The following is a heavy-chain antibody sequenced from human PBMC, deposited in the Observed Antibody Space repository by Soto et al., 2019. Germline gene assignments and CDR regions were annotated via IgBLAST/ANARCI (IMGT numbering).Heavy chain of an antibody. J-gene: IGHJ5*02. CDR3: ARRPGSWFDP. CDR1: GYSFTTSW. CDR2: IFPSDSDT. Sequence: EVQLVQSGAEVKKPGESLKISCKASGYSFTTSWIGWVRQMPGKGLEWMGTIFPSDSDTRYSPSFQGQVTISVDKSISTAYLQWSSLKASDTAMYYCARRPGSWFDPWGQGTLVTVSS. D-gene: IGHD3-10*01. V-gene: IGHV5-51*01.